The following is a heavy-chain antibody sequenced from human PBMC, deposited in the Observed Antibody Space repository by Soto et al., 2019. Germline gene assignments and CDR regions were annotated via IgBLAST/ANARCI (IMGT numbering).Heavy chain of an antibody. CDR2: IIPIFGTA. J-gene: IGHJ6*02. CDR3: ARATPWRCSGGSCYYQDYYYYGMDV. D-gene: IGHD2-15*01. V-gene: IGHV1-69*06. CDR1: GGTFSSYA. Sequence: QVQLVQSGAEVKKPGSSVKVSCKASGGTFSSYAISWVRQAPGQGLEWMGGIIPIFGTANYAQKFQGRVTITADKSTSTAYMELSSLRSEDTAVYYCARATPWRCSGGSCYYQDYYYYGMDVWGQGTTVTVSS.